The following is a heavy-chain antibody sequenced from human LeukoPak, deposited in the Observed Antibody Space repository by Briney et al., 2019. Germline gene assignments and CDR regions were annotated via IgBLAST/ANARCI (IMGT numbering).Heavy chain of an antibody. CDR2: ISMRSSTI. Sequence: GGSLRLSCAASGFTFSSYSMNWVRQAPGKWLEWVSYISMRSSTIYYADSVKGRFTISRDNAKNSLYLQMNSLRAEDTAVYYCAKDKGGHYYGSGSYYKGSFDYWGQGTLVTVSS. CDR1: GFTFSSYS. J-gene: IGHJ4*02. V-gene: IGHV3-48*01. D-gene: IGHD3-10*01. CDR3: AKDKGGHYYGSGSYYKGSFDY.